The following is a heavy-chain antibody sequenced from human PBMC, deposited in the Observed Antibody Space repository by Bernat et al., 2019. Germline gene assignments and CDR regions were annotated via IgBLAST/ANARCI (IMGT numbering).Heavy chain of an antibody. CDR3: ARHVGGYSYGSEIDY. J-gene: IGHJ4*02. D-gene: IGHD5-18*01. Sequence: QVQLQESGPGLVKPSETLSLTCTVSGGSISSYYWSWIRQPPGKGLEWIGYIYYSGSTNYNPSLKSRVTISVDTSKNQFSLKLSSVPAADTAVYYCARHVGGYSYGSEIDYWGQGTLVTVSS. CDR2: IYYSGST. CDR1: GGSISSYY. V-gene: IGHV4-59*08.